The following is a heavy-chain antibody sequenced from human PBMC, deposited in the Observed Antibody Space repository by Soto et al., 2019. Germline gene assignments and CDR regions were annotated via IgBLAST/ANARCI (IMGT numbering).Heavy chain of an antibody. CDR3: ATRIAAAPN. D-gene: IGHD6-13*01. CDR1: GYTFTSYA. Sequence: ASVKVSCKASGYTFTSYAMHWVRQAPGQRLEWMGWINAGNGNTKYSQRFQGRVTMTRDTSISTAYMELSRLRSDDTAVYYCATRIAAAPNWGQGTLVTVSS. CDR2: INAGNGNT. J-gene: IGHJ4*02. V-gene: IGHV1-3*01.